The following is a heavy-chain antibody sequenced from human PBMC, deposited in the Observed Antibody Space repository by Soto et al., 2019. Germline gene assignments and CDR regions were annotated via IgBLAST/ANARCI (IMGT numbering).Heavy chain of an antibody. J-gene: IGHJ3*01. CDR3: ARGVGISLRADVFDC. V-gene: IGHV4-34*01. CDR1: FD. D-gene: IGHD6-13*01. CDR2: INHSGST. Sequence: FDGSWIRTKPGKGLEWIGEINHSGSTNYNPSLKSRVTISVDTSKNQFSLKLSSVTAADTAVYYCARGVGISLRADVFDCRVNGTLVIVSS.